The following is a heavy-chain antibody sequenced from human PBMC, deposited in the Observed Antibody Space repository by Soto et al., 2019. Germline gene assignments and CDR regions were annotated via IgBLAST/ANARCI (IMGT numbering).Heavy chain of an antibody. CDR3: ARPGKTGPSGYWFDP. J-gene: IGHJ5*02. D-gene: IGHD1-1*01. CDR2: YRGST. CDR1: GGSISSYD. V-gene: IGHV4-59*08. Sequence: SETLSLTCTVSGGSISSYDWGWIRQPPGMGLECIGYYRGSTMHNPSLKTRATISIDASKNQFSLQLTPVTAADSAVYYCARPGKTGPSGYWFDPGGQGPLVTVS.